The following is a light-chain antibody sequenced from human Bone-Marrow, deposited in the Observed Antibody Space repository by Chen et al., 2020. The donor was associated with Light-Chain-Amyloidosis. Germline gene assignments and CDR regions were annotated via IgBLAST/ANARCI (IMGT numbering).Light chain of an antibody. CDR2: QDS. Sequence: SYELTQPPSVSVSPGQTASITCSGDKSGDKYACWYQQKPGQSPVLVIYQDSKRPSGIPERFSGSNSGNTATLTIRWTQAMDEADYYCQAWDSSLVFGGGTKLTVL. J-gene: IGLJ2*01. V-gene: IGLV3-1*01. CDR1: KSGDKY. CDR3: QAWDSSLV.